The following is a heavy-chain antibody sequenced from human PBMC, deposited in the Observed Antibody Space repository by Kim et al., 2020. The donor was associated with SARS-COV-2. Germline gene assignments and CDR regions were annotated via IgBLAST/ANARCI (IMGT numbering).Heavy chain of an antibody. CDR2: IYSGGSST. CDR1: GFTFSSYA. V-gene: IGHV3-23*03. Sequence: GGSLRLSCAASGFTFSSYAMSWVRQAPGKGLEWVSVIYSGGSSTYYADSVKGRFTISRDNSKNTLYLQMNSLRAEDTAVYYCAKHLTSSSWPDYYYYYYGMDVWGQGTTVTVSS. CDR3: AKHLTSSSWPDYYYYYYGMDV. D-gene: IGHD6-13*01. J-gene: IGHJ6*02.